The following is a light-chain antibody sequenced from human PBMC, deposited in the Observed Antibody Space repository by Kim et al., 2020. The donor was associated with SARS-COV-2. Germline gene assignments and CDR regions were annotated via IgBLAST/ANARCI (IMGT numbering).Light chain of an antibody. Sequence: QSVLTQPPSASGTPGQRVTISCSGSSSNIGSNYVYWYQQLPGTAPKLLIYRNNQRPSGVPDQFSGSKSGTSASLAISGVRSEDEADYYCAAWDDSLSGWVFGGGTQLTVL. CDR1: SSNIGSNY. V-gene: IGLV1-47*01. J-gene: IGLJ3*02. CDR2: RNN. CDR3: AAWDDSLSGWV.